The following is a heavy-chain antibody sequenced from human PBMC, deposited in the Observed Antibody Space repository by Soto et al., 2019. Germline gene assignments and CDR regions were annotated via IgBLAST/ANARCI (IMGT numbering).Heavy chain of an antibody. CDR3: ARHKDRRGNTWSYYFDY. J-gene: IGHJ4*02. V-gene: IGHV4-39*01. CDR2: IYYSGST. Sequence: SETLSLTCTVSGGSISSSSYYWGWIRQPPGKGLEWIGSIYYSGSTYYNPSLRSRLTMSADTSKNQFSLRLTSVTAADTVVYYCARHKDRRGNTWSYYFDYWGQGALVTVSS. CDR1: GGSISSSSYY. D-gene: IGHD6-13*01.